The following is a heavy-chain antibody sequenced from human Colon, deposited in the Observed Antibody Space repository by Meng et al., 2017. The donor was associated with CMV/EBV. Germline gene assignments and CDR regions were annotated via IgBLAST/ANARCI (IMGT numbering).Heavy chain of an antibody. CDR1: GGSIGTTSSY. CDR2: IFYSSTT. J-gene: IGHJ4*02. V-gene: IGHV4-39*01. D-gene: IGHD4-17*01. CDR3: ARHETYYDYGDYVPQYYFDT. Sequence: SETLSLTCIVSGGSIGTTSSYWGWIRQSPGKGLEWIASIFYSSTTNYHPSLRSRVSISVEASKNQFSLRLNSVTDADTAIYYCARHETYYDYGDYVPQYYFDTWGQGTLVTVSS.